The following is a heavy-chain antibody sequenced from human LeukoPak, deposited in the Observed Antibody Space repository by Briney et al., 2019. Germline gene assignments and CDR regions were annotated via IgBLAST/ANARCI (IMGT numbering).Heavy chain of an antibody. J-gene: IGHJ4*02. V-gene: IGHV3-30*18. D-gene: IGHD1-26*01. CDR3: VKDRTINGRSSPFDS. CDR2: ISYDGRNQ. Sequence: GGSLRLSCAASGFSFSTYGMHWVRQAPLKGLEWLAAISYDGRNQNYADSVKGRFTIFRDNSQNTLHLQMNSLRAEDTALYYCVKDRTINGRSSPFDSWGQGIQVTVSS. CDR1: GFSFSTYG.